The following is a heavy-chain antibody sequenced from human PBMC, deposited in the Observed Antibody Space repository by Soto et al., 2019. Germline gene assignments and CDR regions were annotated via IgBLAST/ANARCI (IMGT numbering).Heavy chain of an antibody. D-gene: IGHD3-10*01. J-gene: IGHJ3*02. CDR1: GFTLSTYW. CDR2: IRPDGNEI. Sequence: GGSLRLSCVASGFTLSTYWMAWVRQTPGKGLEFVANIRPDGNEINYVDSVKGRFTISRDNTKNSLFLQMNSLRHDDTAVYYCGTDQWGGAFDIGGQGTTVTVSS. V-gene: IGHV3-7*01. CDR3: GTDQWGGAFDI.